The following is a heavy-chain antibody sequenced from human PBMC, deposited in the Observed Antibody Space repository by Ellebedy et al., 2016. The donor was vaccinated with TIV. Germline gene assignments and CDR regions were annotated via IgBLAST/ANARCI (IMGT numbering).Heavy chain of an antibody. CDR1: GDSVSINSGG. CDR2: TYYSSKWYN. V-gene: IGHV6-1*01. D-gene: IGHD6-6*01. Sequence: SETLSLTCAISGDSVSINSGGWNWIRQSPSRGLEWLGRTYYSSKWYNDYAVSVKSRITINPDTSNNQFSLQLSSVTPEDTAVYYCARSSDAARLNFDYWGQGTLVTVSS. J-gene: IGHJ4*02. CDR3: ARSSDAARLNFDY.